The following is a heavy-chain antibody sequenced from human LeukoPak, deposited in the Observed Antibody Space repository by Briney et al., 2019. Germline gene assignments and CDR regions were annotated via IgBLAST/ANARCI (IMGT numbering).Heavy chain of an antibody. CDR2: ISSGSSTI. D-gene: IGHD1-1*01. CDR3: ARDDPYDLDY. J-gene: IGHJ4*02. V-gene: IGHV3-48*01. Sequence: GGSLRLSCAASGFTFSSYSMNWVRQAPGKGLEWVSYISSGSSTIYYADSVKGRFTISRDNAKSSLYPQMNSLRAEDTAVYYCARDDPYDLDYWGQGTLVTVSS. CDR1: GFTFSSYS.